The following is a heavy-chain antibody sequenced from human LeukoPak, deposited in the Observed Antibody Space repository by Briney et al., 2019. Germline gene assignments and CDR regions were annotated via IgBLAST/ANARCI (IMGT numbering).Heavy chain of an antibody. J-gene: IGHJ3*02. CDR2: ISSSSSYI. D-gene: IGHD1-26*01. Sequence: PGGSLRLSCAASGFTFSSYSMNWVRQAPGKGLEWVSSISSSSSYIYYADSVKGRFTISRDNAKNSLYLQMNSLRAEDTAVYYCARDRMPGGRFPDAFDIWGQGTMVTVSS. CDR1: GFTFSSYS. CDR3: ARDRMPGGRFPDAFDI. V-gene: IGHV3-21*01.